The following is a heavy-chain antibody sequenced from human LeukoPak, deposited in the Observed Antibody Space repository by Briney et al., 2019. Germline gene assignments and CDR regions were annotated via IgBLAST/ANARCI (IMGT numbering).Heavy chain of an antibody. J-gene: IGHJ6*02. CDR3: AREKGLVGAGMDV. Sequence: SETLSLTCTVSGDSISSYYWNWVRQPPGKGLEWIGNINYSGSTDYNPSLKSRVTISVDTSKNQISLRLSSVTAADTAVYYCAREKGLVGAGMDVWGQGTTVTVSS. CDR1: GDSISSYY. V-gene: IGHV4-59*01. CDR2: INYSGST. D-gene: IGHD1-26*01.